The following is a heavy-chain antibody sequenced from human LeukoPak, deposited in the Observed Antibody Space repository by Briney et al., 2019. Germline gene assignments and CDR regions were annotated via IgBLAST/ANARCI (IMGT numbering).Heavy chain of an antibody. J-gene: IGHJ5*02. CDR2: ITPTTGGA. V-gene: IGHV1-46*01. D-gene: IGHD1-14*01. CDR1: GNTFSRYY. Sequence: EASVKVSCKASGNTFSRYYFHWARQAPGQGLDWMGIITPTTGGANYAQKFQGRVAMTRDTSTSTVYMELSSLTSGDTAVYYCATSDSTTGNWFDPWGQGTRVSVSS. CDR3: ATSDSTTGNWFDP.